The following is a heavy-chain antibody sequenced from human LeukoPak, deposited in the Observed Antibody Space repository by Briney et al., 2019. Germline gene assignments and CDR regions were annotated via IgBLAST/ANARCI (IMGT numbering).Heavy chain of an antibody. V-gene: IGHV1-69*06. CDR3: AREDDILTGYFDH. CDR1: GGTFSSYA. Sequence: ASVKVSCKASGGTFSSYAISWVRQAPGQGLEWMGGIIPIFGTANYAQKFQGRVTVTADKSTSTAYMELSSLRSEDTAVYYCAREDDILTGYFDHWGQGTLVTVSS. D-gene: IGHD3-9*01. J-gene: IGHJ4*02. CDR2: IIPIFGTA.